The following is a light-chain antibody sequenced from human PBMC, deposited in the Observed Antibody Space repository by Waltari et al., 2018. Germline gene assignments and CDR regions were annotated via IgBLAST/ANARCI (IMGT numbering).Light chain of an antibody. CDR1: QGISSS. CDR3: HQSFTAPLT. CDR2: AAS. V-gene: IGKV1-9*01. Sequence: DIQLTQSPSFLSVSVGDRVTITCRASQGISSSLAWYQQKPGKAPKLLVYAASSLQSGVPSRFSGSGSGTEFTLTISSLQPEDVGTYYCHQSFTAPLTFGPGARVEIK. J-gene: IGKJ3*01.